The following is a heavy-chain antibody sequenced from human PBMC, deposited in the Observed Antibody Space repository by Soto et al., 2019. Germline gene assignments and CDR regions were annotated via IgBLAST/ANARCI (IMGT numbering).Heavy chain of an antibody. J-gene: IGHJ3*02. CDR1: GDSVSSNSAA. CDR2: TYYRSKWYN. CDR3: ARVTVLLWFGELLGAFDI. V-gene: IGHV6-1*01. D-gene: IGHD3-10*01. Sequence: SQTLSLTCAISGDSVSSNSAAWNWIRQSPSRVLEWLGRTYYRSKWYNDYAVSVKSRITINPDTSKNQFSLQLNSVTPEDTAVYYCARVTVLLWFGELLGAFDIWGQGTMVTGSS.